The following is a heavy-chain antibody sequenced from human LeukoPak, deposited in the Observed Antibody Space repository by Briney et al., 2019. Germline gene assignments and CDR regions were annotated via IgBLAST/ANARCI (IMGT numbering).Heavy chain of an antibody. J-gene: IGHJ5*02. CDR2: VIPVFRTS. CDR1: GGTFRTSG. D-gene: IGHD2-21*01. CDR3: ATSENPVAIPIT. V-gene: IGHV1-69*13. Sequence: SVKVSCKASGGTFRTSGVNWVRQAPGQRLEWMGCVIPVFRTSNYAEEFQDRVTITADESTSTAYMELSSLRSEDTAVCYCATSENPVAIPITWGQGTLVSVSS.